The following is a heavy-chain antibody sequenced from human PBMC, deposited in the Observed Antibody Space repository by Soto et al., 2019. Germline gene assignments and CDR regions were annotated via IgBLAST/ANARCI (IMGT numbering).Heavy chain of an antibody. V-gene: IGHV1-69*01. CDR2: IIPIFGTA. CDR1: GGTFSSYA. D-gene: IGHD3-3*01. CDR3: ARALGMDNRYYYYGMDV. J-gene: IGHJ6*02. Sequence: QVQLVQSGAEVKKPGSSVKVSCKASGGTFSSYAISWVRQAPGQGLEWMGGIIPIFGTANYAQKFQGRVTITAYESTSTAYMDLSSLRSEDTAVYYCARALGMDNRYYYYGMDVWCQGSTVTVAS.